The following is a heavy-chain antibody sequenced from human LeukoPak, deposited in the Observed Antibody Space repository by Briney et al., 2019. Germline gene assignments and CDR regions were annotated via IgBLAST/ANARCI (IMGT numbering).Heavy chain of an antibody. Sequence: SETLSLTCTVSGDSISSSHYYWGWIREYAGKGLEWIGSIYSGGETHYNPSLSSRVTIFLDTSKNRFSLNLISVTATDTAVYYCVRDYSNFVQGDWGEGTLVTVSS. J-gene: IGHJ4*02. D-gene: IGHD4-11*01. CDR2: IYSGGET. V-gene: IGHV4-39*02. CDR1: GDSISSSHYY. CDR3: VRDYSNFVQGD.